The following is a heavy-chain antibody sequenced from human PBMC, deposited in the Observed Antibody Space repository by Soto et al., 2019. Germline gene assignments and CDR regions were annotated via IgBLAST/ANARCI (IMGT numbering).Heavy chain of an antibody. CDR3: AIPRTTGNFYYYGMDV. CDR1: GYTFTSYY. V-gene: IGHV1-46*01. CDR2: INPSGGST. D-gene: IGHD1-1*01. Sequence: ASVKVSCKASGYTFTSYYMHWVRQAPGQGLEWMGIINPSGGSTSYAQKFQGRVTMTRDTSTSTVYMELSSLRSEDTAVYYCAIPRTTGNFYYYGMDVWGQGTTVTVSS. J-gene: IGHJ6*02.